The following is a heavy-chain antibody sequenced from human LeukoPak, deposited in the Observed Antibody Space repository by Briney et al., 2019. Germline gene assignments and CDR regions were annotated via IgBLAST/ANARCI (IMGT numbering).Heavy chain of an antibody. CDR3: ARWYYGSGSWVLDY. D-gene: IGHD3-10*01. J-gene: IGHJ4*02. CDR2: IKQDGNEK. Sequence: GGSLRLSCGVSGFTFSSSSMNWVRQARGKGLEWVANIKQDGNEKHYVDSVKGRFTISRENAKNSLYLQMNSLRVEDTAVYYCARWYYGSGSWVLDYWGQGTLVTVSS. V-gene: IGHV3-7*03. CDR1: GFTFSSSS.